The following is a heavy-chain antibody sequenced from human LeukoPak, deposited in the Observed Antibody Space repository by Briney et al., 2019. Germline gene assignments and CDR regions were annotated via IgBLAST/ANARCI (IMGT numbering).Heavy chain of an antibody. D-gene: IGHD2-8*02. Sequence: GGSLRLSCAASGFTFSSYSMNWVRQAPGKGLEWVSYISSSSSTIYYADSVKGRFTISRDNAKNSLYLQMNSLRAEDTAVYYCARDKGRGLLGYWGQGTLVTVSS. CDR3: ARDKGRGLLGY. CDR1: GFTFSSYS. V-gene: IGHV3-48*04. J-gene: IGHJ4*02. CDR2: ISSSSSTI.